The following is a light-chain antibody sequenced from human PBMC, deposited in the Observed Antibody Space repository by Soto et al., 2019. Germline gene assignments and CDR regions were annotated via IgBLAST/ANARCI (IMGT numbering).Light chain of an antibody. CDR1: QSITTG. J-gene: IGKJ1*01. Sequence: DIQMTQSPSTVSAYVGDSVTITCRASQSITTGLAWYQQRPGKAPKLLIYDVSSLQSGVPSRFSGIGSGTEFTLTIISLQPYDFATYYCQHYKMYSPWTLGQGTKVEIK. CDR3: QHYKMYSPWT. CDR2: DVS. V-gene: IGKV1-5*01.